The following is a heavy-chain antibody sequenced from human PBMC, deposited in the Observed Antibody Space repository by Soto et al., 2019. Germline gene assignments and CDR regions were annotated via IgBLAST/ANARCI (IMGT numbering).Heavy chain of an antibody. CDR3: AREGRGKKAGYNGLVSLGY. V-gene: IGHV1-69*06. J-gene: IGHJ4*02. CDR2: NIPIFNST. D-gene: IGHD2-2*02. Sequence: QVQLVQSGAEVKTPGSSLKVSCTVSGSRFSNYVISWVRQAPGHGLEWLGRNIPIFNSTQYAQRFQGRVTITADKGTKTDSLELSSLRSDDTAVYYCAREGRGKKAGYNGLVSLGYWGQGTLVTVSS. CDR1: GSRFSNYV.